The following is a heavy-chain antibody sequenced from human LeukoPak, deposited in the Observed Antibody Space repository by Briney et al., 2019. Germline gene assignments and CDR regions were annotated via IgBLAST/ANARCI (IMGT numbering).Heavy chain of an antibody. CDR3: AMITGDRDSYYFDY. CDR2: IYYSGST. J-gene: IGHJ4*02. V-gene: IGHV4-59*01. Sequence: PSETLSLTCTVSGGSISSYYWSWIRQPPGKGLEWIGYIYYSGSTNYNPSLKSRVTISVDTSKNQFSLKLSSVTAADTAVYYCAMITGDRDSYYFDYWGQGTLVTVSS. D-gene: IGHD7-27*01. CDR1: GGSISSYY.